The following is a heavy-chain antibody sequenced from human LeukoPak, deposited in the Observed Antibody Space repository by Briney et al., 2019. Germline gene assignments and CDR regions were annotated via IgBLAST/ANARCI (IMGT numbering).Heavy chain of an antibody. CDR3: ARGGARRPTYYYDSSGYYPYYGMDV. CDR2: INHSGST. V-gene: IGHV4-34*01. Sequence: PSETLSLTCAVYGGSFSGYYWSWIRQPPGKGLEWIGEINHSGSTNYNPSLKSRVTISVDTSKNQFSLKLSSVTAADTAVYYCARGGARRPTYYYDSSGYYPYYGMDVWGQGTTVTVSS. CDR1: GGSFSGYY. J-gene: IGHJ6*02. D-gene: IGHD3-22*01.